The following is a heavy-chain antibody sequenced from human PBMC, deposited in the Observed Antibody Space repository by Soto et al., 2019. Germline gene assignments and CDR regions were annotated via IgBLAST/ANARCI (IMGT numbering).Heavy chain of an antibody. V-gene: IGHV2-5*01. CDR2: IYWNDDK. Sequence: SGPTLVNPTQTLTLTCTFSGFSLSTSGVGVGWIRQPPGKALEWLALIYWNDDKRYSPSLKSRLTITKDTSKNQVVLTMTNMDPVDTATYYCAHIGDYDFWSGYYTGMDVWGQGTTVTVSS. CDR1: GFSLSTSGVG. J-gene: IGHJ6*02. CDR3: AHIGDYDFWSGYYTGMDV. D-gene: IGHD3-3*01.